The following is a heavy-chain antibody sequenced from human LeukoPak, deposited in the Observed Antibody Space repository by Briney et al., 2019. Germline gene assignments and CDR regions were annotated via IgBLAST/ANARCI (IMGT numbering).Heavy chain of an antibody. CDR3: ARDRGGSGWSYLDY. D-gene: IGHD6-19*01. V-gene: IGHV3-30-3*01. CDR1: GFTFSIYA. J-gene: IGHJ4*02. Sequence: PGGSLRLSCAASGFTFSIYAMHWVRQAPGKGLEWVSSISYNGSTQYYADSVKGRFTISRDNSKNTLFVQMDSLRGEDTAVYYCARDRGGSGWSYLDYWGQGTLVTVSS. CDR2: ISYNGSTQ.